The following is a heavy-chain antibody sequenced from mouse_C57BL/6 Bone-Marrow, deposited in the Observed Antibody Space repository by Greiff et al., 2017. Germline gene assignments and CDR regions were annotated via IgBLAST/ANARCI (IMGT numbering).Heavy chain of an antibody. Sequence: VQLQQPGAELVKPGASVKMSCTASGYTFTSYWLTWVKQRPGQGLEWIGDIYPGSGSTNYNEKFKGKATMTVDTSSSTAYMQLSSLTSEDSAIYYCARDYYYARDYGGQGTSVTVSS. V-gene: IGHV1-55*01. CDR1: GYTFTSYW. D-gene: IGHD2-4*01. CDR2: IYPGSGST. CDR3: ARDYYYARDY. J-gene: IGHJ4*01.